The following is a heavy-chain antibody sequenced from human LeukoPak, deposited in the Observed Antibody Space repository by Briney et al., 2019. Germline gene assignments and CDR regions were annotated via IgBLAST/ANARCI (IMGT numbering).Heavy chain of an antibody. Sequence: PGGSLRLSCAASGFTFSSYEMNWVRQAPGKGLEWVAFIRYDGSNKYYADSVKGRFTISRDNSKNTLYLQMNSLRAEDTAVYYCAKDRGDAFDIWGQGTMVTVSS. D-gene: IGHD1-26*01. J-gene: IGHJ3*02. CDR1: GFTFSSYE. CDR2: IRYDGSNK. CDR3: AKDRGDAFDI. V-gene: IGHV3-30*02.